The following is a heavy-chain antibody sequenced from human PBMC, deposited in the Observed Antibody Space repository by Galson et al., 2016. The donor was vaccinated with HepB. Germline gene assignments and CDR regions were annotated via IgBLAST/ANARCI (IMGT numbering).Heavy chain of an antibody. Sequence: TLSLTCSVSGGPISGRGYYWSWIRQHPGKGLEWIAYIYYSGTTYYNPSLQSRVTISVVTSMNQFSLKLTSVTAADTAIYYCARDRPPHYGDYGVDVWGHRTTVTVSS. V-gene: IGHV4-31*03. D-gene: IGHD3-16*01. CDR3: ARDRPPHYGDYGVDV. CDR2: IYYSGTT. CDR1: GGPISGRGYY. J-gene: IGHJ6*02.